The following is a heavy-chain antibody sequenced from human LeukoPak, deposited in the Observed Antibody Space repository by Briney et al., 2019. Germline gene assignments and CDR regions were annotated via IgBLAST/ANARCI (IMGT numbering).Heavy chain of an antibody. V-gene: IGHV1-46*01. Sequence: VASVKVSCKASGYTFTSYGISWVRQAPGQGLEWMGIINPSGGSTSYAQKFQGRVTMTRDTSTSTVYMELSSLRSEDTAVYYCARLWFGDENAFDIWGQGTMVTVSS. J-gene: IGHJ3*02. CDR2: INPSGGST. D-gene: IGHD3-10*01. CDR3: ARLWFGDENAFDI. CDR1: GYTFTSYG.